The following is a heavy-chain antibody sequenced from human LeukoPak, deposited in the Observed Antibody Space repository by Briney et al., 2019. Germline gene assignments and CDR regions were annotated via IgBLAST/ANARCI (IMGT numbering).Heavy chain of an antibody. J-gene: IGHJ5*02. CDR3: ARGQIVVVPAATIRRINWFDP. V-gene: IGHV4-59*11. CDR2: IYFTGST. D-gene: IGHD2-2*01. Sequence: PSETLSLTCTVSGGSISSHYWSWIRQPPGKGLEWIGYIYFTGSTNYNPSLKSRVTISVDTSKDQFSLKLSSVTAADTAVYYCARGQIVVVPAATIRRINWFDPWGQGTLVTVSS. CDR1: GGSISSHY.